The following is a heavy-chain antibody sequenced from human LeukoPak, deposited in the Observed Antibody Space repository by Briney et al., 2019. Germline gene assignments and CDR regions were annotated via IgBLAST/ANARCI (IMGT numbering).Heavy chain of an antibody. CDR3: ARMYRGYTGYDLPY. J-gene: IGHJ4*02. CDR1: GFTFSNYW. CDR2: IKQDGGEK. D-gene: IGHD5-12*01. Sequence: GGSLRLSCAASGFTFSNYWMSWVRQAPGKGLEWVANIKQDGGEKYYVDSVKGRFTISRDNAKNSLYLQMNSLRAEDTAVYFCARMYRGYTGYDLPYWGQGTLVTVSS. V-gene: IGHV3-7*01.